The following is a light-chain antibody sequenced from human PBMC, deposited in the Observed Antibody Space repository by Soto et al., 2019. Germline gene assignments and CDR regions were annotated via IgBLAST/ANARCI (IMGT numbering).Light chain of an antibody. CDR2: DVS. J-gene: IGKJ1*01. V-gene: IGKV3-20*01. Sequence: EIVLTQSPGTLSLSPGERAALSCRASRSLSSISLAWYQQRPGQAPRLLIYDVSSRATGIPDRFSGSGSGTDFTLTINRLEPDDFAVYYCQQYGSSPRTFGQGTKV. CDR3: QQYGSSPRT. CDR1: RSLSSIS.